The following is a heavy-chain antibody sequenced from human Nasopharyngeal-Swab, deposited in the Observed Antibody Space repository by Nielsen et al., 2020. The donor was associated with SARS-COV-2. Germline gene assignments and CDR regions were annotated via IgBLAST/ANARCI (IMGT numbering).Heavy chain of an antibody. J-gene: IGHJ3*02. V-gene: IGHV7-4-1*02. CDR3: ARVTHWDNDAFDI. D-gene: IGHD1-26*01. CDR2: INTDTGNP. CDR1: GYTFTSYA. Sequence: ASVKVSCKASGYTFTSYAMNWERQAPGQGLEWMGWINTDTGNPTYAQGFTGRFVFSLDTSVSTAYLQISSLKAEDTAVYYCARVTHWDNDAFDIWGQGTMVTVSS.